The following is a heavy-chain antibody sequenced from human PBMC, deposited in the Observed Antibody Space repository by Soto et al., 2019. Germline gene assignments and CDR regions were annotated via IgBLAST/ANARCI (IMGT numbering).Heavy chain of an antibody. CDR2: IVVGNGNT. V-gene: IGHV1-58*02. J-gene: IGHJ4*02. CDR1: GFTFTSSA. Sequence: GASVKVSCKASGFTFTSSAMQWVRHARGQRLEWIGWIVVGNGNTNYAQKFQERVTITRDMSTSTAYMELSSLRSEDTAVYYCAAVYLVSPGYFDYWGQGTLVTVSS. D-gene: IGHD3-10*01. CDR3: AAVYLVSPGYFDY.